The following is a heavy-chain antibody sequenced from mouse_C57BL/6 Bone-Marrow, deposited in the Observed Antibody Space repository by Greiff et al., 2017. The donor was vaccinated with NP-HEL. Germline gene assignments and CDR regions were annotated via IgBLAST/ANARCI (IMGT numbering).Heavy chain of an antibody. J-gene: IGHJ4*01. Sequence: QVQLQQPGAELVKPGASVKLSCKASGYTFTSYWMHWVKQRPGQGLEWIGMIHPNSGSTNYNEKFKSKATLTVDKSSSTAYMQLSSLTSEDSAVYYCDYYYGSSYYAMDYWGQGTSVTVSS. V-gene: IGHV1-64*01. CDR3: DYYYGSSYYAMDY. CDR2: IHPNSGST. CDR1: GYTFTSYW. D-gene: IGHD1-1*01.